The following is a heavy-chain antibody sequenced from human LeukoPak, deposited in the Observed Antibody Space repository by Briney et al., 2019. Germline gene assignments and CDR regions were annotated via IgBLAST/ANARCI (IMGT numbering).Heavy chain of an antibody. Sequence: PSETLSLTCAVYGGSFSGYYWSWIRQPPGKGLEWIGEINHSGSTNYNPSLKSRVTISVDTSKSQFSLKLSSVTAADTAVCYCARGIGCSGGSCYSYWYFDLWGRGTLVTVSS. CDR2: INHSGST. J-gene: IGHJ2*01. CDR1: GGSFSGYY. D-gene: IGHD2-15*01. CDR3: ARGIGCSGGSCYSYWYFDL. V-gene: IGHV4-34*01.